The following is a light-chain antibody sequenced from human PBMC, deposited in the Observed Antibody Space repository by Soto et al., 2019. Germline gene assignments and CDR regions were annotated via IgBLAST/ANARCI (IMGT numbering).Light chain of an antibody. CDR3: SSYSSTTIL. J-gene: IGLJ2*01. Sequence: QSALTQPTSVSGSPGQSITIPCSGISPGFGVSWYQHFPGKAPKLIIFEVSNRPSGISNRFSGSKSGNTASLTISGLHSDDEGLYHCSSYSSTTILFGGGTKLTVL. CDR1: SPGFG. CDR2: EVS. V-gene: IGLV2-14*01.